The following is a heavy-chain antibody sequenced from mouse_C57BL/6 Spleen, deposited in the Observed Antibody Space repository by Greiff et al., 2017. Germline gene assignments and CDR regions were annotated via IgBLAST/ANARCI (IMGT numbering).Heavy chain of an antibody. D-gene: IGHD1-1*01. J-gene: IGHJ2*01. CDR3: TLITAVVATDY. Sequence: VQLQQSGAELVRPGASVTLSCKASGYTFTDYEMHWVKQTPVHGLEWIGAIDPETGGTAYNQKFKGKAILTADKSSSTAYMELRSLTSEDSAVYYGTLITAVVATDYWGQGTTLTVSS. V-gene: IGHV1-15*01. CDR2: IDPETGGT. CDR1: GYTFTDYE.